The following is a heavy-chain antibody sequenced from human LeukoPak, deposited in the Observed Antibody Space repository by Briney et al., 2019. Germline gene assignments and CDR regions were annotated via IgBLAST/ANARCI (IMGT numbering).Heavy chain of an antibody. D-gene: IGHD4-17*01. Sequence: GRSLRLSCAASGFTFSSYAMSWVRQAPGKGLEWVSAIIGSGGSTYYADSVKGRFTISRDNSKNTLYLQMNSLRAEDTVVYYCAKLGVFHLDRVTTLFDYWGQGTLVTVSS. CDR1: GFTFSSYA. J-gene: IGHJ4*02. CDR2: IIGSGGST. CDR3: AKLGVFHLDRVTTLFDY. V-gene: IGHV3-23*01.